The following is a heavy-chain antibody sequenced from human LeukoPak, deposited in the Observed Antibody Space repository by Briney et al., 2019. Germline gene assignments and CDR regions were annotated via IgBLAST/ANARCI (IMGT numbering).Heavy chain of an antibody. CDR2: IGAFNGNT. CDR3: AREVPGAGHLDN. V-gene: IGHV1-18*01. J-gene: IGHJ4*02. CDR1: GYSFDRYG. D-gene: IGHD1-26*01. Sequence: ASVKVSCKASGYSFDRYGISWVRQAPGQGLEWLGWIGAFNGNTNYAQNLQGRVTMTADTSTTTAYMELRSLSSDDTAVYYCAREVPGAGHLDNWGQGTLVPVSS.